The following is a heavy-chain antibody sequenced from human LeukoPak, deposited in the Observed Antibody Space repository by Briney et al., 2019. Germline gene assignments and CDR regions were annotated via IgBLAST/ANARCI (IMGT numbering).Heavy chain of an antibody. CDR2: INHSGST. Sequence: SETLSLTCAVYGGSFSGYYWSWIRQPPGKGLEWIGEINHSGSTNYNPSLKSRVTMSVDTSKNQFSLKLSSVTAADTAVYYCARAKYYYDSSGGDYFDYWGQGTLVTVSS. D-gene: IGHD3-22*01. J-gene: IGHJ4*02. CDR3: ARAKYYYDSSGGDYFDY. V-gene: IGHV4-34*01. CDR1: GGSFSGYY.